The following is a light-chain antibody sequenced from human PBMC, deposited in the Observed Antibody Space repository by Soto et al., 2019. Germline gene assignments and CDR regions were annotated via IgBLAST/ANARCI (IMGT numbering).Light chain of an antibody. V-gene: IGKV3-20*01. CDR3: QQYGSSPWT. CDR1: QSVSNNY. Sequence: EIVMTQSPATLSVSPGERATLSCRASQSVSNNYLAWYQQKPGQAPRLLIYGASNRATGIPDRFSGSGSGTDFTLTISRLEPEDFALYYCQQYGSSPWTFGQGTKVDI. J-gene: IGKJ1*01. CDR2: GAS.